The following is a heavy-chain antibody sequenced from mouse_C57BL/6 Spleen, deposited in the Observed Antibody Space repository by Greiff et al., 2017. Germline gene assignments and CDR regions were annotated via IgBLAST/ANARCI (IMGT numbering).Heavy chain of an antibody. CDR1: GYTFTSYW. D-gene: IGHD2-4*01. J-gene: IGHJ2*01. V-gene: IGHV1-72*01. Sequence: QVQLQQPGAELVKPGASVKLSCKASGYTFTSYWMNWVQQRPGRGLEWIGRIDRNSGCTKYNEKFKSKATLTVDKPSSTADMQLSSLTSEDSAVYYCARIYYDYDDDYWGQGTTLTVSS. CDR3: ARIYYDYDDDY. CDR2: IDRNSGCT.